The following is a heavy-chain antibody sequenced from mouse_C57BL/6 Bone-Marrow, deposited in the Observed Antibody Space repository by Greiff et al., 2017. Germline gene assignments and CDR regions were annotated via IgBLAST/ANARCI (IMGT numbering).Heavy chain of an antibody. V-gene: IGHV1-81*01. CDR2: IYPRSGNT. D-gene: IGHD2-3*01. Sequence: VQGVESGAELARPGASVKLSCKASGYTFTSYGISWVKQRTGQGLEWIGEIYPRSGNTYYNEKFKGKATLTADKSSSTAYMELRSLTSEDSAVYFCARWLLRAWFAYWGQGTLVTVSA. CDR3: ARWLLRAWFAY. CDR1: GYTFTSYG. J-gene: IGHJ3*01.